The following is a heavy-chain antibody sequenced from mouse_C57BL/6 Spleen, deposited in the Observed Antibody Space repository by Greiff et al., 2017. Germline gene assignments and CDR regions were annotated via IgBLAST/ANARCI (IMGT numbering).Heavy chain of an antibody. J-gene: IGHJ4*01. D-gene: IGHD2-5*01. CDR3: ARWNYSNYPDAMDY. V-gene: IGHV1-69*01. CDR1: GYTFTSYW. CDR2: IDPSDSYT. Sequence: QVQLKQSGAELVMPGASVKLSCKASGYTFTSYWMHWVKQRPGQGLEWIGEIDPSDSYTNYNQKFKGKSTLTVDKSSSTAYMQLSSLTSEDSAVYYCARWNYSNYPDAMDYWGQGTSVTVSS.